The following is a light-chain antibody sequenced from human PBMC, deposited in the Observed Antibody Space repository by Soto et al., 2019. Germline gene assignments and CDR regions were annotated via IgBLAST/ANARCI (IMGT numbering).Light chain of an antibody. CDR2: KAS. CDR1: QSINGW. Sequence: DIQITQSPASLSASVLDRVTITCRASQSINGWLAWYQQKPGQAPNLLIYKASTLESGVPSRFSGSGSGTESTLTVSSLQPDDFATYYCHQYNNFPRTFGQGTKVDI. J-gene: IGKJ1*01. V-gene: IGKV1-5*03. CDR3: HQYNNFPRT.